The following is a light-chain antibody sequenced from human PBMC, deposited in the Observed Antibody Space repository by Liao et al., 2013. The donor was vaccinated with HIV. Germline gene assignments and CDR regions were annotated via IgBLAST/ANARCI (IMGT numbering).Light chain of an antibody. Sequence: SYVLTQTPSVSVAPGKTATVTCGGSNIGSKSVHWYQQKPGQAPLLVIYYDSDRPSGIPERFSGSNSGNTATLTISRVEAGDEADYYCQVWDSSSDHRIFGTGTKVTVL. CDR2: YDS. J-gene: IGLJ1*01. CDR3: QVWDSSSDHRI. V-gene: IGLV3-21*04. CDR1: NIGSKS.